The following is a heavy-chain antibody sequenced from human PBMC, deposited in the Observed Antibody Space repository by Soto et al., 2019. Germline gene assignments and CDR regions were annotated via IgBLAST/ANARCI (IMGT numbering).Heavy chain of an antibody. J-gene: IGHJ5*02. CDR1: GFTFSSSA. V-gene: IGHV3-30-3*01. D-gene: IGHD6-13*01. CDR3: ARHPERIAQIGWFDP. Sequence: PGGSLRLSCAASGFTFSSSAMHWVRQAPGKGLDWVSFISYDGSNKYYADSVKGRFTVSRDNSKNTLFLQMNSLRPEDTAVYYCARHPERIAQIGWFDPWGQGTLVTVSS. CDR2: ISYDGSNK.